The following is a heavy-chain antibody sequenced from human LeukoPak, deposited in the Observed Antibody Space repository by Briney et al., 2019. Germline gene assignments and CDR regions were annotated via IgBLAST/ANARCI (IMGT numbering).Heavy chain of an antibody. CDR3: AKDGAAAGYYYYYYMDV. CDR2: IIGSGGST. Sequence: GGSLRLSCSVSGFTFSSYDMSWVRQAPGKGLEWVSAIIGSGGSTYYADSVKGRFTISRDNSKNTLYLQMNSLRAEDTAVYYCAKDGAAAGYYYYYYMDVWGKGTTVTVSS. D-gene: IGHD6-13*01. J-gene: IGHJ6*03. V-gene: IGHV3-23*01. CDR1: GFTFSSYD.